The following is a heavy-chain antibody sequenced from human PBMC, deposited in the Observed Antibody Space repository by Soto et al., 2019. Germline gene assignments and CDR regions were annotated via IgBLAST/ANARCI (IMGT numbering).Heavy chain of an antibody. CDR1: GFTVANHA. CDR2: TRPGGDST. J-gene: IGHJ4*02. CDR3: AIARGSTYGFFDY. D-gene: IGHD5-18*01. Sequence: DVQLLESGGGLVQPGGSLRLSCGASGFTVANHAMCWVRQAPGKGLEWVSSTRPGGDSTDYADYVKGRFTISRDNSKSTLYLQLNSLGVEDTAIYYCAIARGSTYGFFDYWGRGTLVTVSS. V-gene: IGHV3-23*01.